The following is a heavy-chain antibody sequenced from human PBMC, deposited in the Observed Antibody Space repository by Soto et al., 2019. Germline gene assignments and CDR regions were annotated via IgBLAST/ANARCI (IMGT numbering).Heavy chain of an antibody. Sequence: SETLSLTCTVSGGSISSYYWSWIRQPPGKGLEWIGYIYYSGSTNYNPSLKSRVTISVDTSKNQFSLKLSSVTAADTAVYYCARQSWVAARPQWFDPWGQGTPVTVSS. V-gene: IGHV4-59*08. CDR1: GGSISSYY. D-gene: IGHD6-6*01. CDR3: ARQSWVAARPQWFDP. J-gene: IGHJ5*02. CDR2: IYYSGST.